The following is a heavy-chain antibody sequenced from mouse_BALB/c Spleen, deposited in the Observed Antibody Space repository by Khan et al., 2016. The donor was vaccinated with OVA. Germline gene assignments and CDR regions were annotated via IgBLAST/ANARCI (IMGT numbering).Heavy chain of an antibody. CDR2: INTYTGEP. J-gene: IGHJ1*01. V-gene: IGHV9-1*02. CDR3: ARGASYWYFDV. Sequence: QIQLVQSGPELKKPGETVKISCKASGYTFTNYGMNWVKQAPGKGLKWMGWINTYTGEPTYTDDFKGRFAFSLETSASTAYLQINHLKNEDMATDVCARGASYWYFDVWGAGTTVTVSS. CDR1: GYTFTNYG.